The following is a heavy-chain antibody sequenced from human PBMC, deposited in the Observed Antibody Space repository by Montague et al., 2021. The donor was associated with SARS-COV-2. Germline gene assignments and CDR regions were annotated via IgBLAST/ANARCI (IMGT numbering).Heavy chain of an antibody. V-gene: IGHV4-59*02. J-gene: IGHJ4*02. Sequence: SETLSLTCTVSGDSVSHDFWPWIRNLPGKGLDWNGNVYYSRSSSNNLSLSVRVSIAVDTYKNQFSLRLSIVTAADTAISYSVSDPAPRGSGTFYDYWGQGTLVADSS. CDR1: GDSVSHDF. CDR3: VSDPAPRGSGTFYDY. CDR2: VYYSRSS. D-gene: IGHD1-26*01.